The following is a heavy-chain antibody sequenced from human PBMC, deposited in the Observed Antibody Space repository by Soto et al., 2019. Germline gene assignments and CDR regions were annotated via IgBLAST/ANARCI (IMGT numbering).Heavy chain of an antibody. Sequence: QITLKESTPTLVKPTQTLTLTCTFSGFSLSTSGVGVGWIRQPPGKALEWLALIYWDDDRRYSPSLKRRLTITKDTSKKQVVLTMTNIDPVDTATYYCENRTWTGTKAYFDYWGQGTLVTVSS. D-gene: IGHD1-1*01. J-gene: IGHJ4*02. CDR2: IYWDDDR. CDR1: GFSLSTSGVG. CDR3: ENRTWTGTKAYFDY. V-gene: IGHV2-5*02.